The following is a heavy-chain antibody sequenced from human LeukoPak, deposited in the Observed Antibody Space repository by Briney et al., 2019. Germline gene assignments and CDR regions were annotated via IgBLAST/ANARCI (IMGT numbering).Heavy chain of an antibody. CDR2: INHSGST. D-gene: IGHD3-3*01. CDR1: GGSFSGYY. J-gene: IGHJ6*03. V-gene: IGHV4-34*01. CDR3: ARGDFTIFGVPTDYYYYYMDV. Sequence: SETLSLTCAVYGGSFSGYYWSGICQPPGQGLEWIGEINHSGSTNYNPSLQSRVIISVDTSKNQFSLKLSSVTAADTAVYYCARGDFTIFGVPTDYYYYYMDVWGKGNTVTVSS.